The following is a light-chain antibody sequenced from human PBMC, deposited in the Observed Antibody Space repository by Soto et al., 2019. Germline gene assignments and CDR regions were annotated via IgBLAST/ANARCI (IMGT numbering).Light chain of an antibody. V-gene: IGKV3-20*01. J-gene: IGKJ1*01. CDR1: QSVSRNY. CDR3: QQYGSSPWT. Sequence: EIVLTQSPGTLSLSPGERATLSCRASQSVSRNYLAWYQQKPGQAPRPLIYRASSRATGIPDRFSGSGSGTDFTLTISRLEPEDSAVYYCQQYGSSPWTFGQGTKVEIK. CDR2: RAS.